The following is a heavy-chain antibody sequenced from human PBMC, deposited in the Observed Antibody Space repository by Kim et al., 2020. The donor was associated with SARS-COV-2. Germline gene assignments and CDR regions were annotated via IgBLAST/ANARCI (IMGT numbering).Heavy chain of an antibody. V-gene: IGHV3-33*05. CDR3: ARGRATWIQLWFRYGMDV. CDR2: ISYDGSNK. CDR1: GFTFSSYG. J-gene: IGHJ6*02. D-gene: IGHD5-18*01. Sequence: GGSLRLSCAASGFTFSSYGMHWVRQAPGKGLEWVAVISYDGSNKYYADSVKGRFTISRDNSKNTLYLQMNSLRAEDTAVYYCARGRATWIQLWFRYGMDVWGQGTTVTVSS.